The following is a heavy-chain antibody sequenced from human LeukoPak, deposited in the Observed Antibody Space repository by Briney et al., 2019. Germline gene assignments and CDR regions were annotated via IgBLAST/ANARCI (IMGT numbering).Heavy chain of an antibody. J-gene: IGHJ4*02. CDR3: AKGNNSLSYNFDY. Sequence: GGSLRLSCAAPGFNFRDFSMHWVRQVPGQGLEWVSLVSGDGDTTHYADSLKGRFTISRDNNKNSVFLHMNSLRIEDTAFYYCAKGNNSLSYNFDYWGQGALVTVSS. CDR2: VSGDGDTT. V-gene: IGHV3-43*02. CDR1: GFNFRDFS. D-gene: IGHD2/OR15-2a*01.